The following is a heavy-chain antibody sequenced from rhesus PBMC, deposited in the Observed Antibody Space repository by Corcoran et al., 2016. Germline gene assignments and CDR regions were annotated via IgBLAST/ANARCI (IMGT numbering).Heavy chain of an antibody. CDR3: ASTDCSNSDCSSGDY. CDR1: GGSLSSYYW. D-gene: IGHD2-15*01. V-gene: IGHV4-93*02. CDR2: VYGIGGGT. J-gene: IGHJ4*01. Sequence: QVQMQESGPAVVKPSETLSLPCAVSGGSLSSYYWWRWIRHSPGQGVEWIGVVYGIGGGTANNPVLKSRVSISMDTPKNQVSLKVTSVTAADTAVYYCASTDCSNSDCSSGDYWGQGVLVTVSS.